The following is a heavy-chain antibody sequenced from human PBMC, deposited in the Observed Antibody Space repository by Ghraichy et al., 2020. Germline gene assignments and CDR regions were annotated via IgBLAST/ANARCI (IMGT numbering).Heavy chain of an antibody. D-gene: IGHD3-9*01. CDR1: GYTFTSYD. CDR3: ARKLTGYQYYYGMDV. V-gene: IGHV1-8*01. CDR2: MNPNSGNT. J-gene: IGHJ6*02. Sequence: ASVKVSCKASGYTFTSYDINWVRQATGQGLEWMGWMNPNSGNTGYAQKFQGRVTMTRNTSISTAYMELSSLRSEDTAVYYCARKLTGYQYYYGMDVWGQGTTVTVSS.